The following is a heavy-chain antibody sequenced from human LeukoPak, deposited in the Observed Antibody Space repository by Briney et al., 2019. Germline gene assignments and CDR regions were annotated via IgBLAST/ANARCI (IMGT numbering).Heavy chain of an antibody. CDR2: INHSGST. V-gene: IGHV4-34*01. Sequence: SETLSLTCAVYGGSFSGYHWSWIRQPPGKGLEWIGEINHSGSTNYNPSLKSRVTISVDTSKNQFSLKLSSVTAADTAVYYCARGHGSSSGWPGSHGMDVWGQGTTVTVSS. J-gene: IGHJ6*02. D-gene: IGHD6-19*01. CDR1: GGSFSGYH. CDR3: ARGHGSSSGWPGSHGMDV.